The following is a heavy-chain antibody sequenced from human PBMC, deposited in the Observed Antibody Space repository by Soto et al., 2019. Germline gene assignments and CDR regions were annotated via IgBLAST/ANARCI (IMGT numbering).Heavy chain of an antibody. V-gene: IGHV3-30-3*01. Sequence: GGSLRLSCAASGCPFSSYAMHWVRQAPGKGLEWVAVISYDGSNKYYAGSVKGRFTISRDNSKNTLYLQMNSLRAEDTAVYYCARDRSSSWLRYFDYWGQGTLVTVSS. J-gene: IGHJ4*02. D-gene: IGHD6-13*01. CDR1: GCPFSSYA. CDR2: ISYDGSNK. CDR3: ARDRSSSWLRYFDY.